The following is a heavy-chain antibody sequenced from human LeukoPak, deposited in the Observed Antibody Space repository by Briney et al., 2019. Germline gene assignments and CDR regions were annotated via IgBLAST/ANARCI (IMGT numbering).Heavy chain of an antibody. CDR2: ISWNSGSI. V-gene: IGHV3-9*01. J-gene: IGHJ4*02. CDR3: AKDYYDSSGHLDY. Sequence: GGSLRLSCAASGFTFDDYAMHWVRQAPGKGLEWVSGISWNSGSIGYADSVKGRFTIPRDNAKNSLYLQMNSLRAEDTALYYCAKDYYDSSGHLDYWGQGTLVTVSS. CDR1: GFTFDDYA. D-gene: IGHD3-22*01.